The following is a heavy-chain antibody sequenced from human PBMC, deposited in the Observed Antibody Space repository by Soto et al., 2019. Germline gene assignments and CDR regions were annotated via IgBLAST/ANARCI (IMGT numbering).Heavy chain of an antibody. D-gene: IGHD3-22*01. CDR1: GSTFSSFA. V-gene: IGHV1-69*13. J-gene: IGHJ4*02. Sequence: SVKVSCKASGSTFSSFAISWVRQAPGQGLEWMGGIIPVFGTTNYAQKFQGRVTITADVTSAAYMELSSLTSEDTAVYYCASFYYYDNSGYPAPSYYFDYWGQGTLVTVS. CDR3: ASFYYYDNSGYPAPSYYFDY. CDR2: IIPVFGTT.